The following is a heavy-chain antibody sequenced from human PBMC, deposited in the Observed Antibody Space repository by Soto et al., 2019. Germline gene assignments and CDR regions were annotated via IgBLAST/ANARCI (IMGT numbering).Heavy chain of an antibody. J-gene: IGHJ2*01. V-gene: IGHV2-5*02. CDR2: IYWDDDK. D-gene: IGHD3-22*01. Sequence: QITVKESGPKLVKPSQTLTLTCAFSGFSLSTSGVGVGWVRQPPGKAPEWLALIYWDDDKRYRPSLKSRLSITKDASKDQVGLTMTNMDPVDTATYYGVHQDCNNNYYYFDLWGRGTLVTVSS. CDR1: GFSLSTSGVG. CDR3: VHQDCNNNYYYFDL.